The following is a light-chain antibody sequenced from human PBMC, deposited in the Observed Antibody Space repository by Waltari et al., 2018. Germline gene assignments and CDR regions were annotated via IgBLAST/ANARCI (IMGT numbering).Light chain of an antibody. CDR2: DVS. CDR1: SSDVGAYNY. V-gene: IGLV2-14*03. Sequence: QSALTQPASVSGSPGQSLTISCTGTSSDVGAYNYVSWYQQHPGKVPKLMIYDVSQRPSGISSRFSASKSGNAASLTIAVLQFEDEADYYCSSYRSDNTLIFGGGTKLTVL. CDR3: SSYRSDNTLI. J-gene: IGLJ2*01.